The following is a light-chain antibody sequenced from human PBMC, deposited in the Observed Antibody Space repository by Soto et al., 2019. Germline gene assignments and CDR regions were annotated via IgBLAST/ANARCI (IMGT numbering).Light chain of an antibody. V-gene: IGKV1-5*01. CDR3: QPYTSYPTST. J-gene: IGKJ1*01. CDR1: QPISSW. CDR2: DAS. Sequence: DIQITQYPSSLSASLGYIFTITCRSSQPISSWLAWYHQKPGKAPKLLIYDASNLESGVPSRFSGSGSGTEFTLTISSLQPDDFATYYCQPYTSYPTSTFAQVTKVDI.